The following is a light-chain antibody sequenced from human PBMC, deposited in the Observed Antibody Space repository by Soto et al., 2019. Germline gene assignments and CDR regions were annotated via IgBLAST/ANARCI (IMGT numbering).Light chain of an antibody. Sequence: QSVLTQPPSASGTPGQRVTISCSGSSSNIGSNTVNWYQQLPGTAPKLLIYGNTNRPSGVPDRFSGSKSGTSASLAITGLQAEDEADYYCQSYDSSLILYVFGTGTKLTVL. V-gene: IGLV1-44*01. CDR1: SSNIGSNT. CDR3: QSYDSSLILYV. CDR2: GNT. J-gene: IGLJ1*01.